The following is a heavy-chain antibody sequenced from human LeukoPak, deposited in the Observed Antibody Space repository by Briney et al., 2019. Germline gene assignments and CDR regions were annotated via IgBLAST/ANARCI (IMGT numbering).Heavy chain of an antibody. J-gene: IGHJ4*02. CDR1: GYNFDRYG. Sequence: ASVKVSCKGSGYNFDRYGVNWVRQAPGQGLEWVGWISTYNGNTFYAQKFEGRVTMTTDTSTNTVYMDLRSLRSEDTAVYYCATDGGYCSSTSCYRLTRNRIWFHWGQGTLVTVSS. CDR2: ISTYNGNT. CDR3: ATDGGYCSSTSCYRLTRNRIWFH. D-gene: IGHD2-2*01. V-gene: IGHV1-18*04.